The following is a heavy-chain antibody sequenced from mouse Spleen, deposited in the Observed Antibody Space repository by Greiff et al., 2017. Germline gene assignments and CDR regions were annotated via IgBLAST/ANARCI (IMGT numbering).Heavy chain of an antibody. J-gene: IGHJ3*01. Sequence: EVMLVESGGGLVKPGGSLKLSCAASGFTFSDYGMHWVRQAPEKGLEWVAYISSGSSTIYYADTVKGRFTISRDNAKNTLFLQMTSLRSEDTAMYYCARPPGYVNPWFAYWGQGTLVTVSA. CDR3: ARPPGYVNPWFAY. D-gene: IGHD1-2*01. CDR1: GFTFSDYG. CDR2: ISSGSSTI. V-gene: IGHV5-17*01.